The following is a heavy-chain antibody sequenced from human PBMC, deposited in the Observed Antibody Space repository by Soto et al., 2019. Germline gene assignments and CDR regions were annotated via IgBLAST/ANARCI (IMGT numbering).Heavy chain of an antibody. CDR1: GGSFSGYY. Sequence: SETLSLTCAVYGGSFSGYYWSWIRQPPGKGLEWIGEINHSGSTNYNPSLKSRVTISVDTSKNQFSLKLSSVTAADTAVYYCARGRVEYSLYYYYYYGMDVSGQGPTVTV. V-gene: IGHV4-34*01. D-gene: IGHD6-6*01. CDR3: ARGRVEYSLYYYYYYGMDV. J-gene: IGHJ6*02. CDR2: INHSGST.